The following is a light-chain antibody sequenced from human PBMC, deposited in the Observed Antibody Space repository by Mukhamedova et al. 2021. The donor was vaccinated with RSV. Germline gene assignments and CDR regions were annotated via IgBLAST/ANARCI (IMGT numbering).Light chain of an antibody. CDR3: QQYNNWPPWT. J-gene: IGKJ1*01. CDR2: GAS. Sequence: QSVSSNLAWYQQKPGQAPRLLIYGASTRATGIPARFSGSGSGTEFTLTISSLQSEDFAVYYCQQYNNWPPWTFGQGTKVEIK. V-gene: IGKV3-15*01. CDR1: QSVSSN.